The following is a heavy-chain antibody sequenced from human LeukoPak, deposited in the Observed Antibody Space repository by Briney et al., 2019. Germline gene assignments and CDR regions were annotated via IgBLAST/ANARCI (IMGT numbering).Heavy chain of an antibody. D-gene: IGHD3-10*01. Sequence: PGGSLRLSCAASGFTFSDYDMHWVRQATGKGLEWVSTIGTIGDTFYPGSVKGRFTISRENAKNSVYLQMNNLRAGDTAVYYCARGPQCYGPGCPTDDAFDVWGQGTLVTVSS. V-gene: IGHV3-13*01. CDR1: GFTFSDYD. J-gene: IGHJ3*01. CDR2: IGTIGDT. CDR3: ARGPQCYGPGCPTDDAFDV.